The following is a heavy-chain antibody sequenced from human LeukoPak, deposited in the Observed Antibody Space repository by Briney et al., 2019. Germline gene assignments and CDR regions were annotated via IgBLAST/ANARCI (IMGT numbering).Heavy chain of an antibody. CDR2: INWNGGST. J-gene: IGHJ6*03. D-gene: IGHD3-22*01. CDR1: GFTVSSNY. CDR3: ARASDYYDSSAGYYYYYMDV. Sequence: SGGSLRLSCAASGFTVSSNYMSWVRQAPGKGLEWVSGINWNGGSTGYADSVKGRFTISRDNAKNSLYLQMNSLRAEDTALYYCARASDYYDSSAGYYYYYMDVWGKGTTVTVSS. V-gene: IGHV3-20*04.